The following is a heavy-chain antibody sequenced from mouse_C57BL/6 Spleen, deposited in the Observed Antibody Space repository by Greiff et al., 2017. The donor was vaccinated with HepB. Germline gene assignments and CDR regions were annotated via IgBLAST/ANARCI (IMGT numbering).Heavy chain of an antibody. D-gene: IGHD1-1*01. J-gene: IGHJ1*03. CDR2: ISYSGST. V-gene: IGHV3-8*01. CDR3: ARSSTTVVEDWYFDV. CDR1: GYSITSDY. Sequence: VQLQQSGPGLAKPSQTLSLTCSVTGYSITSDYWNWIRKFPGNKLEYMGYISYSGSTYYNPSLKSRISITRDTSKNQYYLQLNSVTTEDTATYYCARSSTTVVEDWYFDVWGTGTTVTVSS.